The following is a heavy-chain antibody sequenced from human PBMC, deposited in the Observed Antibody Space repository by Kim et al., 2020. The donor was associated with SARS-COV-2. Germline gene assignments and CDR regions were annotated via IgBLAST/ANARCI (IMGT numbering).Heavy chain of an antibody. Sequence: GGSLRLSCAASGFTFSSYEMNWVRQAPGKGLEWVSYISSSGNTIYYVDSVKGRFTISRDNAKNSLFLQMNSLRGEDTAVYYCARGLRARTGLIAIPTYF. J-gene: IGHJ2*01. V-gene: IGHV3-48*03. CDR1: GFTFSSYE. D-gene: IGHD2-21*01. CDR2: ISSSGNTI. CDR3: ARGLRARTGLIAIPTYF.